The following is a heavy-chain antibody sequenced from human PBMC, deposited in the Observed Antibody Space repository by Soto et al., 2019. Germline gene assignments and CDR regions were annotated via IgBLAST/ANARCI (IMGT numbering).Heavy chain of an antibody. J-gene: IGHJ2*01. V-gene: IGHV4-34*01. Sequence: QVHLQQWGAGLLKPSETLSLTCAVYGGSFSGYYWSWIRQPPGKGLEWIGEINHSGSTNYNPSLKSRVSISVGTSNNQFSLKLSSVTAADTAVYYCARGRGDGYNQHWYFDLWSRGTLVTVSS. D-gene: IGHD3-10*01. CDR3: ARGRGDGYNQHWYFDL. CDR2: INHSGST. CDR1: GGSFSGYY.